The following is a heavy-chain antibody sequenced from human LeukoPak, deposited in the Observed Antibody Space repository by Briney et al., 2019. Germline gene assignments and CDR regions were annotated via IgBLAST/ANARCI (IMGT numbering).Heavy chain of an antibody. J-gene: IGHJ5*02. D-gene: IGHD2-2*01. CDR3: ARAQEVVVPAAMFDP. Sequence: GASVKVSCKASGYNFRGYAITWVRQAPGQGLEWMGWINTYDASTNQAEKLQGRVIMTADTSTNTAYMELRRLRSDDTAVYYCARAQEVVVPAAMFDPRGQGTLVTVSS. CDR1: GYNFRGYA. CDR2: INTYDAST. V-gene: IGHV1-18*01.